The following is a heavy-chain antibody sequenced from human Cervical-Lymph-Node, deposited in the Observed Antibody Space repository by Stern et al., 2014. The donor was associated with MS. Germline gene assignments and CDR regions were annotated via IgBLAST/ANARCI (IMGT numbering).Heavy chain of an antibody. CDR3: ARTNGAVPAAPLDY. CDR2: IWDDGSNK. CDR1: GFTFSRYG. D-gene: IGHD2-2*01. V-gene: IGHV3-33*01. Sequence: VQLVESGGCVVQPGRSLRLSCAAAGFTFSRYGMHLFRQPPCHGLESVAIIWDDGSNKYYADSMKGRFTISRDNSKNTLYLQMNSLRAEDTAVYYCARTNGAVPAAPLDYWGQGTQVTVSS. J-gene: IGHJ4*02.